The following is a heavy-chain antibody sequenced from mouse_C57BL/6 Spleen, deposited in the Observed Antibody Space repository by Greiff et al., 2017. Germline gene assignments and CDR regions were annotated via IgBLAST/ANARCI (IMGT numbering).Heavy chain of an antibody. D-gene: IGHD2-4*01. CDR3: ARDIYDYDTYWYFDV. CDR1: GYTFTDYY. V-gene: IGHV1-84*01. Sequence: LVESGPELVKPGASVKISCKASGYTFTDYYINWVKQRPGQGLEWIGWIYPGSGNTKYNEKFKGKATLTVDTSSSTAYMQLSSLTSEDSAVYFCARDIYDYDTYWYFDVWGTGTTVTFSS. CDR2: IYPGSGNT. J-gene: IGHJ1*03.